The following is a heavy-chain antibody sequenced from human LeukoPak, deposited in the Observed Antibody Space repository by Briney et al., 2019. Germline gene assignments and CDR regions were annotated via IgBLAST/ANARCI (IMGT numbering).Heavy chain of an antibody. Sequence: SETLSLTCTVSGGSISSSSYYWGWIRQPPGKGLEWIGSIYYSGSTYYNPSLKSRVTISVDTSKNQFSLKLSSVTAADTAVYYCARLSITMIVVVFDYWGQGTLVTVSS. D-gene: IGHD3-22*01. J-gene: IGHJ4*02. V-gene: IGHV4-39*01. CDR1: GGSISSSSYY. CDR3: ARLSITMIVVVFDY. CDR2: IYYSGST.